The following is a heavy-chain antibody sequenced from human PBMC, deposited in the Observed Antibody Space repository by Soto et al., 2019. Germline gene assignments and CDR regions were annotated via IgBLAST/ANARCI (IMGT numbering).Heavy chain of an antibody. V-gene: IGHV3-20*01. CDR2: FNWDGGCS. D-gene: IGHD2-2*01. J-gene: IGHJ2*01. Sequence: PGKGLEWVSGFNWDGGCSGYADSLKCRFTVSRDDAKNSLYLQMNSLRAGDTAFCHCARYFFQAEYGIRAVRSVSAFLRDRASDL. CDR3: ARYFFQAEYGIRAVRSVSAFLRDRASDL.